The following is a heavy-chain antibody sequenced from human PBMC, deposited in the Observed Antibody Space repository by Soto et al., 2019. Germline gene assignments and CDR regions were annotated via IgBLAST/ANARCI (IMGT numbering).Heavy chain of an antibody. CDR1: GYTFTSYY. Sequence: ASVKVCCKASGYTFTSYYMHWVRQAPGQGLEWMGIINPSGGSTSYAQKFQGRVTMTRDTSTSTVYLELSSLRSEDTAVYYCARERYYGSGLYGMDVWGQGTTVTVSS. D-gene: IGHD3-10*01. CDR2: INPSGGST. J-gene: IGHJ6*02. CDR3: ARERYYGSGLYGMDV. V-gene: IGHV1-46*01.